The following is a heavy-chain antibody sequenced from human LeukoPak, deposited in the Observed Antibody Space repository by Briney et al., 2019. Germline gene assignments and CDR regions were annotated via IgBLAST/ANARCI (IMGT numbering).Heavy chain of an antibody. Sequence: SETLSLTCTVSGGSISGYYWSWIRRPPGKGLEWIGYIYYSGSAKYNPSLKSRVTISVDTSKNQFSLKLTSVTAADTAVYYCARDIGAARSDYWGQGTLVTVSS. CDR3: ARDIGAARSDY. CDR2: IYYSGSA. CDR1: GGSISGYY. J-gene: IGHJ4*02. D-gene: IGHD6-6*01. V-gene: IGHV4-59*12.